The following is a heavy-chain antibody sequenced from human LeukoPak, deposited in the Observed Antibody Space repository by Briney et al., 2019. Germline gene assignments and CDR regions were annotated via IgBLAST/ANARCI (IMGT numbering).Heavy chain of an antibody. V-gene: IGHV4-59*01. CDR3: ARGCRTTSCYAADY. D-gene: IGHD2-2*01. J-gene: IGHJ4*02. CDR2: IHNSGST. Sequence: SETLSLTCTVSGGSISSYYWSWIRQPPGKGLEWIGYIHNSGSTNYNPSLKSRVTISADTSKNQVSLKLSSVTAADTAVYYCARGCRTTSCYAADYWGQGTLVTVSS. CDR1: GGSISSYY.